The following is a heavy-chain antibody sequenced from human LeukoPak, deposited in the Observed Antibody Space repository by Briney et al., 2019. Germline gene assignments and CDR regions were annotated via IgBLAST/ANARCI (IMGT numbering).Heavy chain of an antibody. Sequence: PSETLSLTCTVSGGSISSYYWSWIRQPPGKGLEWIGYIYNTGSTNYNPSLKSRVTISPDTSNNQFSLKLTSVTAADTAVYYCARSRSTSSLWSFDYWGQGTLVTVSS. CDR1: GGSISSYY. CDR2: IYNTGST. D-gene: IGHD6-6*01. V-gene: IGHV4-59*01. J-gene: IGHJ4*02. CDR3: ARSRSTSSLWSFDY.